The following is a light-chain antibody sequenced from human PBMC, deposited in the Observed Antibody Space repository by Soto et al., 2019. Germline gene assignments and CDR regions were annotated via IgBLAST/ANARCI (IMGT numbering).Light chain of an antibody. CDR3: QSYDSSLSGSVV. CDR1: SSNIGAGYD. Sequence: QSVLTQPPSVSGAPGQRVTISCTGSSSNIGAGYDVHWYQQLPGTAPKLLIYGNSHRPSGVPDRFSGSKSGTSASLAITGLQAEDEADYYCQSYDSSLSGSVVFGGVTKLTVL. V-gene: IGLV1-40*01. CDR2: GNS. J-gene: IGLJ3*02.